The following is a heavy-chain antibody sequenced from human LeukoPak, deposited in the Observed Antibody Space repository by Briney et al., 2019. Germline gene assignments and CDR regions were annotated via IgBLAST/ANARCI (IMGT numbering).Heavy chain of an antibody. CDR3: ARAIFPAYYYDSSGSDLADDY. CDR1: GYTFTGYY. J-gene: IGHJ4*02. CDR2: INPNSGGT. D-gene: IGHD3-22*01. Sequence: ASVKVSCKASGYTFTGYYMHCVRQAPGQGLEWMGWINPNSGGTNYAQKFQGRVTMTRDTSISTAYMELSRLRSDDTAVYYCARAIFPAYYYDSSGSDLADDYWGQGTLVTVSS. V-gene: IGHV1-2*02.